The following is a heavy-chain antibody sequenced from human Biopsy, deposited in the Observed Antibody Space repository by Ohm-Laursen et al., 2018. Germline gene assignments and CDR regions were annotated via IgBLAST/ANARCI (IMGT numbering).Heavy chain of an antibody. CDR3: AKGGSITIFGVVINNCFDP. D-gene: IGHD3-3*01. J-gene: IGHJ5*02. Sequence: SLRLSRTAPGSTFSSYGMSWVRQAPGKGPEWVSTISANGATSYYADSVKGRFTISRDNSKNTLYLQMNSVRADDTAIYYCAKGGSITIFGVVINNCFDPWGQGTRVTVSS. CDR2: ISANGATS. V-gene: IGHV3-23*01. CDR1: GSTFSSYG.